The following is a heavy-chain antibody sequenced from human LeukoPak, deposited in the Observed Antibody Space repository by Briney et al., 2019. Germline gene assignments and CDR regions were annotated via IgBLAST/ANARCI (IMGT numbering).Heavy chain of an antibody. CDR2: ISSSGSTI. CDR1: GFSFSSHE. Sequence: PGGSLRLSCAASGFSFSSHEMNWVRQAPGKGLEWVSYISSSGSTIYYADSVKGRFTISRDNAKNSLYLQMNSLRAEDTAVYYCARLAVAGPPHFDYWGQGTLVTVSS. V-gene: IGHV3-48*03. J-gene: IGHJ4*02. D-gene: IGHD6-19*01. CDR3: ARLAVAGPPHFDY.